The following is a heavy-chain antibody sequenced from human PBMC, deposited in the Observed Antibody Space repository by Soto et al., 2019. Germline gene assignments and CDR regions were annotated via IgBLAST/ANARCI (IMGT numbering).Heavy chain of an antibody. D-gene: IGHD2-15*01. CDR3: ATGGYCSGGSCYAFDI. J-gene: IGHJ3*02. CDR1: GGTFSSYT. Sequence: QVQLVQSGAEVKKPGSSVKVSCKASGGTFSSYTISWVRQAPGQGLEWMGRIIPILGIANYAQKFQGRVTITADKSTSTACMELSRLRSEDTAVYYCATGGYCSGGSCYAFDIWGQGTMVTVSS. CDR2: IIPILGIA. V-gene: IGHV1-69*02.